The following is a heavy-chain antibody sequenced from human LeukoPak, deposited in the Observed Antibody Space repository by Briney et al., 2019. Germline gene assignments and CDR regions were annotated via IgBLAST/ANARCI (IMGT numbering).Heavy chain of an antibody. V-gene: IGHV3-23*01. D-gene: IGHD3/OR15-3a*01. CDR2: ITGTGGST. CDR3: AKVRDTRDWYKDAFDI. J-gene: IGHJ3*02. Sequence: ETLSLTCTVSGGSISSYYWSWVRQAPGKGLEWVSVITGTGGSTYYAASVKGRFTVSRDNSKNTLYLQMSSLRAEDTAMYYCAKVRDTRDWYKDAFDIWGQGTRVTVSS. CDR1: GGSISSYY.